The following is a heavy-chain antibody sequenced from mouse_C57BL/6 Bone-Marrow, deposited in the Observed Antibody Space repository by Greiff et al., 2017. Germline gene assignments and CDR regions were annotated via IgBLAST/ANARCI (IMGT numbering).Heavy chain of an antibody. V-gene: IGHV1-19*01. J-gene: IGHJ3*01. CDR1: GYTFTDYY. Sequence: VQLQQSGPVLVKPGASVKMSCKASGYTFTDYYMNWVKQSHGKSLEWIGVINPYNGGTSYNQKFKGKATLTVDKSSSTAYMELNSLTSEDSAVYHCARLVLLAWFAYWGQGTLVTVSA. CDR3: ARLVLLAWFAY. CDR2: INPYNGGT. D-gene: IGHD2-1*01.